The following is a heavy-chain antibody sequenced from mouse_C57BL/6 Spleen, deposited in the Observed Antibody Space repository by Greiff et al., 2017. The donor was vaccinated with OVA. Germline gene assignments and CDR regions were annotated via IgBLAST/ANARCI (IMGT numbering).Heavy chain of an antibody. CDR2: IYPGSGNT. CDR3: ARSSYDYDGGGFAY. V-gene: IGHV1-84*01. J-gene: IGHJ3*01. D-gene: IGHD2-4*01. Sequence: QVQLKQSGPELVKPGASVKISCKASGYTFTDYYINWVKQRPGQGLGWIGWIYPGSGNTKYNEKFKGKATLTVDTSSSTAYMQLSSLTSEDSAVSFCARSSYDYDGGGFAYWGQGTLVTVSA. CDR1: GYTFTDYY.